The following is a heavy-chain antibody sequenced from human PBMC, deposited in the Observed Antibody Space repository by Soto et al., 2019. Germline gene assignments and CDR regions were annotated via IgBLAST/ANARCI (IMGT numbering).Heavy chain of an antibody. CDR1: GGSISSYY. V-gene: IGHV4-59*01. D-gene: IGHD2-2*03. CDR2: IYYSGST. Sequence: PSETLSLTCIVSGGSISSYYWSWIRQPPGKGLEWIGYIYYSGSTNYNPSLKSRVTMSVDTSKNHFSLKLISVTTADTAVYFCAREGNLGRWIQPLDSWGQGTLVTVSS. CDR3: AREGNLGRWIQPLDS. J-gene: IGHJ4*02.